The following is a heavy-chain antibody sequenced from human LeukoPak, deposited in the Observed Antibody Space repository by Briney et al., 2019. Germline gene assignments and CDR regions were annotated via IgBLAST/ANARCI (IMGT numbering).Heavy chain of an antibody. V-gene: IGHV3-30*18. J-gene: IGHJ4*02. D-gene: IGHD1-26*01. CDR2: ISYDGSNK. CDR1: GGSFSGYY. Sequence: LSLTCAVYGGSFSGYYWSWIRQPPGKGLEWVAVISYDGSNKYYADSVKGRFTISRDNSKNTLYLQVNSLRAEDTAVYYCAKGGKWDVTPFDYWGQGTLVTVSS. CDR3: AKGGKWDVTPFDY.